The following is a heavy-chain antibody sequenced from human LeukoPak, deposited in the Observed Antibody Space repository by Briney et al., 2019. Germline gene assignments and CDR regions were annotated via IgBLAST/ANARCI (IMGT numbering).Heavy chain of an antibody. V-gene: IGHV1-46*01. CDR2: INPSGGST. J-gene: IGHJ3*02. Sequence: GASVKVSCKASGYTFTSYYMHWVRQAPGQGLEWMGIINPSGGSTSYAQKFQGRVTMTRDTSTSTVYMELSSLRSEDTAVYYCAREPIVAASLDAFDIWGQGTMVTVSS. D-gene: IGHD5-12*01. CDR1: GYTFTSYY. CDR3: AREPIVAASLDAFDI.